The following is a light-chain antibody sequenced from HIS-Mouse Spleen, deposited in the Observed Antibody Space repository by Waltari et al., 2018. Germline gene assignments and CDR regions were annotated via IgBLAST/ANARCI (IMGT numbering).Light chain of an antibody. Sequence: QSALTQPRSVSGSPGQSVTISCTGTSSDVGGYNYVSWYQQHPGKAPKLMLYDVSKRPSGVPDRFSGSKSGDTASLTISGLQAEEEADYYCCSYAGSYTGVFGTGTKVTVL. CDR1: SSDVGGYNY. V-gene: IGLV2-11*01. CDR2: DVS. CDR3: CSYAGSYTGV. J-gene: IGLJ1*01.